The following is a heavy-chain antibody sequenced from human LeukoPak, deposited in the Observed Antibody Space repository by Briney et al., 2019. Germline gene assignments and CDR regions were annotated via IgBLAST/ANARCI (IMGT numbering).Heavy chain of an antibody. CDR3: ARHDPLNGFSDY. D-gene: IGHD3-9*01. CDR1: GGSISSYY. J-gene: IGHJ4*02. Sequence: SETLSLTCTASGGSISSYYWSWIRQPAGKGLEWIGRIYTSGSTNYNPSLKSRVTISVDTSKNQFSLKLSSVTAADTAVYYCARHDPLNGFSDYWGQGTLVTVSS. CDR2: IYTSGST. V-gene: IGHV4-4*07.